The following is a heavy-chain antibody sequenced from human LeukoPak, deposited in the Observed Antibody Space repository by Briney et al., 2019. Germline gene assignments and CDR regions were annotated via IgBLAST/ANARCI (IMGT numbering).Heavy chain of an antibody. CDR2: LNHSGST. Sequence: KTSETLSLTCAVYGGSFSGYYWSWIRQPPGKGLEWIGELNHSGSTNYNPSLKSRVTISVDTSKNQFSLKLSSVTAADTAVYYCARGHRIVVVAAVLDYWGQGTLVTVSS. CDR3: ARGHRIVVVAAVLDY. J-gene: IGHJ4*02. CDR1: GGSFSGYY. D-gene: IGHD2-15*01. V-gene: IGHV4-34*01.